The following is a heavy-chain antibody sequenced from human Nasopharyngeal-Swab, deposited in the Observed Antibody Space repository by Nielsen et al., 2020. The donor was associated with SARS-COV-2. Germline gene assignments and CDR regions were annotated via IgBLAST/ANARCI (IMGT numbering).Heavy chain of an antibody. Sequence: ASVKVSCKCSGYNFNRNDINWVRQAPGQGLEWMGWMNPKRGEVGYEQKFQGRVTMTRDTATATAYMELSGLRHEDTAVYYCARGAFGLDHSWFDPWGQGTRVTVSS. D-gene: IGHD3/OR15-3a*01. J-gene: IGHJ5*02. CDR3: ARGAFGLDHSWFDP. CDR2: MNPKRGEV. CDR1: GYNFNRND. V-gene: IGHV1-8*01.